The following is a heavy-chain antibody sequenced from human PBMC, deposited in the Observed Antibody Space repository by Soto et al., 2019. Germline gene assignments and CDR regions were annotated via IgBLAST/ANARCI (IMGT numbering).Heavy chain of an antibody. V-gene: IGHV3-7*05. J-gene: IGHJ5*02. Sequence: GGSLRLSCAASGFTFSSYWMSWVRQAPGKGLEWVANIKQDGSEKYYVDSVKGRFTISRDNAKNSLYLQMNSLRAEDTAVYYCARSLTPSWGWFDPWGQGTLVTVSS. CDR1: GFTFSSYW. D-gene: IGHD3-16*01. CDR2: IKQDGSEK. CDR3: ARSLTPSWGWFDP.